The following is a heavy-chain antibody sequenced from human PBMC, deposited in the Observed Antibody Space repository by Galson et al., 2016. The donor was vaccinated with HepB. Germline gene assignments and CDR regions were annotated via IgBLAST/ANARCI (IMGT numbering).Heavy chain of an antibody. D-gene: IGHD2-15*01. CDR1: RASISSNVYY. CDR2: VYFSGDT. CDR3: ARQGSSAAFDC. Sequence: SETLSLTCSVSRASISSNVYYWGWIRQPPGKGLEWIGRVYFSGDTYLNPSLKSRVNISVDASQNHFSLTLNSVTAADTAVYYCARQGSSAAFDCWGQGALVSVSS. J-gene: IGHJ4*02. V-gene: IGHV4-39*01.